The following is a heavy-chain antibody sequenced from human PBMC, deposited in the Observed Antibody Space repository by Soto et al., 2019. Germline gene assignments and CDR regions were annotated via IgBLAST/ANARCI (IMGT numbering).Heavy chain of an antibody. Sequence: QITLKESGPTLVRPTQTLTLTCTVSGFSLRTHAVGVAWIRQSPGKALEWLGIIYWNGEKRYKSSLQTRLTITRDTSKNQVVLTMTDMAPLDTATYFCAHRIAAPGRTLDYWGQGVLVTVSS. J-gene: IGHJ4*02. D-gene: IGHD6-13*01. V-gene: IGHV2-5*01. CDR3: AHRIAAPGRTLDY. CDR2: IYWNGEK. CDR1: GFSLRTHAVG.